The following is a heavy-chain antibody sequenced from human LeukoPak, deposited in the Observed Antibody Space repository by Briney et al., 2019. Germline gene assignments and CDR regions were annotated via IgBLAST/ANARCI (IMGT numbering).Heavy chain of an antibody. V-gene: IGHV1-46*01. D-gene: IGHD2-15*01. CDR1: GYTFTSYR. CDR3: ARGESNIVVVVAATLFDY. CDR2: INPSGGST. J-gene: IGHJ4*02. Sequence: ASVKVSCKASGYTFTSYRVHWVRQAPGQGLEWMGLINPSGGSTTYAQNFQGRVSMTRDTSTSTVYMELSSLRSEDTAVYYCARGESNIVVVVAATLFDYWGQGTLVTVSS.